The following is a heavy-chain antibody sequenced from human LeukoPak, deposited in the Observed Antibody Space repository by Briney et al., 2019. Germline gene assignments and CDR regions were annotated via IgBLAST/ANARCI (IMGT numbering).Heavy chain of an antibody. J-gene: IGHJ4*02. D-gene: IGHD6-19*01. CDR3: ARRGEYSSGWPFDY. Sequence: GASVKVSCKASGYTFTGYCMHWVRQAPGQGLEWMGRINPNSGGTNYAQKFQGRVTMTRDTSISTAYMELSRLRSDDTAVYYCARRGEYSSGWPFDYWGQGTLVTVSS. CDR1: GYTFTGYC. CDR2: INPNSGGT. V-gene: IGHV1-2*06.